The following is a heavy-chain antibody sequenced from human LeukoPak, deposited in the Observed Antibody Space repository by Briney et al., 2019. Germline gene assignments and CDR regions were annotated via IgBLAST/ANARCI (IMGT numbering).Heavy chain of an antibody. CDR2: ISRSSTYI. CDR1: GFTFSAYS. Sequence: GGSLRLSCAASGFTFSAYSMTWVRQAPGKGLEWVSSISRSSTYIHYGDSLKGRFTISRDGAKNSLYLQMDSLRAEDTAVYYCARDHNYYDSVRGFDPWGQGTLVTVSS. J-gene: IGHJ5*02. D-gene: IGHD3-10*01. CDR3: ARDHNYYDSVRGFDP. V-gene: IGHV3-21*01.